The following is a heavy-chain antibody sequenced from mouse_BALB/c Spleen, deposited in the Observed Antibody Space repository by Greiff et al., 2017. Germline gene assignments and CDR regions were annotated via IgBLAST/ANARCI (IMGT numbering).Heavy chain of an antibody. CDR1: GYSITSGYY. CDR3: ARQLGLNYYAMDY. V-gene: IGHV3-6*02. D-gene: IGHD3-1*01. J-gene: IGHJ4*01. CDR2: ISYDGSN. Sequence: EVHLVESGPGLVKPSQSLSLTCSVTGYSITSGYYWNWIRQFPGNKLEWMGYISYDGSNNYNPSLKNRISITRDTSKNQFFLKLNSVTTEDTATYYCARQLGLNYYAMDYWGQGTSVTVSS.